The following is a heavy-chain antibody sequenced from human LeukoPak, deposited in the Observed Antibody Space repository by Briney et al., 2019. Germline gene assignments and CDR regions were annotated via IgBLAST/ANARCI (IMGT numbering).Heavy chain of an antibody. CDR1: GYTFTSYG. J-gene: IGHJ5*02. D-gene: IGHD3-9*01. CDR3: ARDRLLRYRGGFDP. V-gene: IGHV1-18*01. CDR2: ISAYNGNT. Sequence: GASVKVSCKASGYTFTSYGISWVRQAPGQGLEWMGWISAYNGNTNYAQKLQGRATMTTDTSTSTAYMELRSLRSDDTAVYYCARDRLLRYRGGFDPWGQGTLVTVSS.